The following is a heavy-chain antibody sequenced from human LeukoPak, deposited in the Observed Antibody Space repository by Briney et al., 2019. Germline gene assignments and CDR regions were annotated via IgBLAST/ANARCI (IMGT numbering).Heavy chain of an antibody. CDR1: GFTFSSYS. J-gene: IGHJ4*02. D-gene: IGHD3-3*01. CDR2: ISSSSSTI. CDR3: ARDANRFGVVTKFDY. Sequence: GGSLRLSCAASGFTFSSYSMNWVRQAPGKGLEWVSYISSSSSTIYYADSVKGRFTISRDNAKNSLYLQMNSLRAEDTAVYYCARDANRFGVVTKFDYWGQGTLVTVSS. V-gene: IGHV3-48*01.